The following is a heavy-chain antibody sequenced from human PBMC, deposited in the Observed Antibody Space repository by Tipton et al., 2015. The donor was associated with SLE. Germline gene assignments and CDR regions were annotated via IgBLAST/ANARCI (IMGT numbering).Heavy chain of an antibody. J-gene: IGHJ3*02. CDR3: ARVSRGYDSFGAFDI. CDR1: GFTFSSYG. V-gene: IGHV3-33*01. Sequence: RSLRLSCAASGFTFSSYGMHWVRQAPGKGLEWVAVIWYDGSNKYYADSVKGRFTISRDNSKNTLYLQMNSLRAEDTAVYYCARVSRGYDSFGAFDIWGQGTMVTVSS. D-gene: IGHD3-22*01. CDR2: IWYDGSNK.